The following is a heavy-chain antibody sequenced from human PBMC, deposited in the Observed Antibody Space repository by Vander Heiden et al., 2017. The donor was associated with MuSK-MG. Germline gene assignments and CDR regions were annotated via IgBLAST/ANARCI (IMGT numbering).Heavy chain of an antibody. CDR2: ISGSGGSA. J-gene: IGHJ3*02. V-gene: IGHV3-23*01. D-gene: IGHD3-10*01. CDR1: GFTFSSYA. Sequence: EVQLLESGGTLVQPGGSLRLSCAASGFTFSSYAMSWVRQAPGKGLEWVSGISGSGGSANYADSVKGRFTISRDNSKNMLYLQMNSLRAEDTAVYYCANSWDSGSGTDAFDIWGQGTMVTVSS. CDR3: ANSWDSGSGTDAFDI.